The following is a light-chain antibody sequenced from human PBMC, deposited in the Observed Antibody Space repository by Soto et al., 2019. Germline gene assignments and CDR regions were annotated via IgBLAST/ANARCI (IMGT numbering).Light chain of an antibody. Sequence: EIVMTQSPATLSVSPGERDTLSCRASQSVYNNLAWYQQKPGQAPRLLIYGASNRATGIPDRFSGSGSGTDFTLTISRLEPEDFAVYYCQQYGSSYPWTFGQGTKV. V-gene: IGKV3-20*01. CDR1: QSVYNN. CDR3: QQYGSSYPWT. J-gene: IGKJ1*01. CDR2: GAS.